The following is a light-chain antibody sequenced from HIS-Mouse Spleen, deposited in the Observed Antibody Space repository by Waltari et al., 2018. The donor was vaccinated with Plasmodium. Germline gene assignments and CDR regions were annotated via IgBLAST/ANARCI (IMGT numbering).Light chain of an antibody. V-gene: IGKV3-15*01. CDR1: QSVSSN. CDR2: GAS. J-gene: IGKJ2*01. CDR3: QQYNNWPYT. Sequence: EIVMTQSPATLSVSPAERATLSCRASQSVSSNLAWYQQKPGQAPRRLIYGASTRATGIPARFSGSGSGTEFTLTISSMQSEDFAVYYCQQYNNWPYTFGQGTKLEIK.